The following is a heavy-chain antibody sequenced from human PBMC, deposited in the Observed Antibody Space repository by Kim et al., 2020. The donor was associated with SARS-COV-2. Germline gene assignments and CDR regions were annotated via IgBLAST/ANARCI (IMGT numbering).Heavy chain of an antibody. J-gene: IGHJ6*02. V-gene: IGHV3-15*01. CDR2: IKSKTDGGTT. D-gene: IGHD1-1*01. CDR3: TTEGLPRQSEGRPYRGYYYYGMDV. CDR1: GFTFSNAW. Sequence: GGSLRLSCAASGFTFSNAWMSWVRQAPGKGLEWVGRIKSKTDGGTTDYAAPVKGRFTISRDDSKNTLYLQMNSLKTEDTAVYYCTTEGLPRQSEGRPYRGYYYYGMDVWGQGTTVTVSS.